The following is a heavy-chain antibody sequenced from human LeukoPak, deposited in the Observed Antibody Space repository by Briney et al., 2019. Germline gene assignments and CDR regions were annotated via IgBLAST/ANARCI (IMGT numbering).Heavy chain of an antibody. CDR3: ARGLGWFDP. Sequence: SETLSLTCTVSGGSISSSSYYWGWIRQPPGKGLEWIGSIYYSGSTYYNPSLKSRGTISEDTSKNQFSLKLSSVTATDTAVYYCARGLGWFDPWGQGTLVTVSS. CDR1: GGSISSSSYY. CDR2: IYYSGST. V-gene: IGHV4-39*01. D-gene: IGHD5/OR15-5a*01. J-gene: IGHJ5*02.